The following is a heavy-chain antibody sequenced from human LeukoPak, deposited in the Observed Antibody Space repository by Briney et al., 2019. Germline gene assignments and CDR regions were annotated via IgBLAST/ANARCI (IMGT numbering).Heavy chain of an antibody. CDR2: IDYSGST. CDR3: ARGRPDGAGSYYKFDP. V-gene: IGHV4-39*01. J-gene: IGHJ5*02. D-gene: IGHD3-10*01. CDR1: GGSISSSSYY. Sequence: SETLSLTCTVSGGSISSSSYYWGWIRQPPGKGLEWIGSIDYSGSTYYNPSLKSRVTISVDTSKNQFSLKLSSVTAADTAVYYCARGRPDGAGSYYKFDPWGQGTLVTVSS.